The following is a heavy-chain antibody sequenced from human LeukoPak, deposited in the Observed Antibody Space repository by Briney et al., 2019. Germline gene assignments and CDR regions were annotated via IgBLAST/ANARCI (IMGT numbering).Heavy chain of an antibody. Sequence: PSETLSLTCSVSGGSISDNDNYWGWIRQPPGKGLEWIGSIYYTGSTYYNPSLKSRLTISIDTSNDQFSLKVTSVTAADTAVYYCARHSGSERYYRGTPDCWGQGTLVTVSS. CDR1: GGSISDNDNY. CDR3: ARHSGSERYYRGTPDC. D-gene: IGHD3-10*01. CDR2: IYYTGST. J-gene: IGHJ4*02. V-gene: IGHV4-39*01.